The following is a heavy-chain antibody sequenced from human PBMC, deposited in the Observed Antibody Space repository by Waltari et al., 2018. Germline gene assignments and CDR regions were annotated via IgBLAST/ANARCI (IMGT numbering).Heavy chain of an antibody. V-gene: IGHV1-69*01. Sequence: QVQLVQSGAEVKKPGSSVKGSFKASGGTFSTYAIGWGRKATGQGIEWMGGIIPIFGTANYAQKFQGRVTITADESTSTAYMELSSLRSEDTAVYYCARDYSGYDQGVFDYWGQGTLVTVSS. CDR2: IIPIFGTA. D-gene: IGHD5-12*01. CDR1: GGTFSTYA. J-gene: IGHJ4*02. CDR3: ARDYSGYDQGVFDY.